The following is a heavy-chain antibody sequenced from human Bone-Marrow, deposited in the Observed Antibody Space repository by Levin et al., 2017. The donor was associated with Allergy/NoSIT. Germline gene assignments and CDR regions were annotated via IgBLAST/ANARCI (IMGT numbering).Heavy chain of an antibody. V-gene: IGHV3-23*01. J-gene: IGHJ4*02. D-gene: IGHD5-12*01. CDR1: GFPFSSYA. CDR2: ISGSGGST. CDR3: AKDGVRRGYDYPDY. Sequence: LSLTCAASGFPFSSYAMSWVRQAPGKGLEWVSAISGSGGSTYYADSVKGRFTISRDNSRNTLYLQMNSLRAEDTAVYYCAKDGVRRGYDYPDYWGQGTLVTVSS.